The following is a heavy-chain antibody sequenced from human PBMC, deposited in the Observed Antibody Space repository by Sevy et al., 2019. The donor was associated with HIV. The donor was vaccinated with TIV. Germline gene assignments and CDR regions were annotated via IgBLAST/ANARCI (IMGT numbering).Heavy chain of an antibody. CDR1: GFIFEDFA. Sequence: GRSLRLSCAVSGFIFEDFAMHWVRQVPGRGLEWVAHITWNSGNIDYAGSVKGRFTISRDNAKRSLYLEMNSLTGEDTAFYYCAKGRKAGSSATYFDSWGQGTMVTVSS. D-gene: IGHD6-19*01. J-gene: IGHJ4*02. CDR3: AKGRKAGSSATYFDS. CDR2: ITWNSGNI. V-gene: IGHV3-9*01.